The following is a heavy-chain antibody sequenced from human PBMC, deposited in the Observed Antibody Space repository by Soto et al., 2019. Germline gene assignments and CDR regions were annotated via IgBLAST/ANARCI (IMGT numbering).Heavy chain of an antibody. CDR3: TRLADPDY. CDR1: GFTFSGSA. Sequence: EVQLVESGGGLVQPGGSRKLSCAASGFTFSGSAWHWSRQASGKGLEWVGRIRSKANSYATAYAASVKGRFTISRDDSKNTAYLQMNSLKTEDTAVYYCTRLADPDYWGQGTLVTVSS. J-gene: IGHJ4*02. V-gene: IGHV3-73*01. CDR2: IRSKANSYAT.